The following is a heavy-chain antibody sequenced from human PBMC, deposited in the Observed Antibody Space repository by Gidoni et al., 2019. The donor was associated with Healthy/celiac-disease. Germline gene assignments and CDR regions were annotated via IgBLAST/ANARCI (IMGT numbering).Heavy chain of an antibody. Sequence: QVQLVESGGGVVQPGRSLRLPCAASGVTFSRYAMHWVRQAPGTGLEWVAVISYDGSNKYYADSVKGRFTISRDNSKNTLYLQMNSLRAEDTAVYYCASTPGYCSSTSCGGWFDPWGQGTLVTVSS. V-gene: IGHV3-30-3*01. CDR2: ISYDGSNK. CDR1: GVTFSRYA. J-gene: IGHJ5*02. CDR3: ASTPGYCSSTSCGGWFDP. D-gene: IGHD2-2*03.